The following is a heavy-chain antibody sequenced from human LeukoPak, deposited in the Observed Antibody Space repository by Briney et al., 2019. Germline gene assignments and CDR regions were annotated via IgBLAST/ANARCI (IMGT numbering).Heavy chain of an antibody. CDR2: IIPIFGTA. CDR1: GYTFTSYA. V-gene: IGHV1-69*13. D-gene: IGHD3-22*01. J-gene: IGHJ4*02. CDR3: ARDLRDSSGYTDY. Sequence: SVKVSCKASGYTFTSYAISWVRQAPGQGLEWMGGIIPIFGTANYAQKFQGRVTITADESTSTAYMELSSLRSEDTAVYYCARDLRDSSGYTDYWGQGTLVTVSS.